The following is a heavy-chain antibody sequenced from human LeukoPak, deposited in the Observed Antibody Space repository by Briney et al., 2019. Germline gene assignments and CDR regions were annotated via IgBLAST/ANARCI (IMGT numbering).Heavy chain of an antibody. Sequence: PSETLSLTCTVSGGSISSSSYYWGWIRQPPGKGLEWIGSIFYSGDTYYNPSLKSRVPISVDTPKNQFSLRLSSVTAADTAVYYCARLGSTVNAWGSPDYWGQGTLVTVSS. CDR3: ARLGSTVNAWGSPDY. J-gene: IGHJ4*02. CDR2: IFYSGDT. D-gene: IGHD3-16*01. V-gene: IGHV4-39*01. CDR1: GGSISSSSYY.